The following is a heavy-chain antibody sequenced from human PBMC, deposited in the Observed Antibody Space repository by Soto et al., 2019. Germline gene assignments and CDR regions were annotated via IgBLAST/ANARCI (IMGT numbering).Heavy chain of an antibody. J-gene: IGHJ4*02. CDR3: ARLGYYDFWSGYPNGGFDF. Sequence: EPLSHSCTVADGSIRSSSYYWGWIRQPPGKGLEWIGSIYYSGSTYYNPSLKSRVTISVDTSKNQFSLKLSSVTAADTAVYYCARLGYYDFWSGYPNGGFDFWGQGTLVPGSS. D-gene: IGHD3-3*01. V-gene: IGHV4-39*01. CDR2: IYYSGST. CDR1: DGSIRSSSYY.